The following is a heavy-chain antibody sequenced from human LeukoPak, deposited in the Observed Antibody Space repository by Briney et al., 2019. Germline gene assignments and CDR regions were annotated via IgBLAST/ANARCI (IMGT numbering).Heavy chain of an antibody. Sequence: SETLSLTCTVSGVSISSIYYYWDWIRQPPGKGLEWIGSIYYSGSAYYNPSLKSRVTISVDTSENQFSLKLSSVTAADTAVYYCAREITPWPTPRTAPPDDAFGIWGQGTMVTVSS. CDR2: IYYSGSA. J-gene: IGHJ3*02. D-gene: IGHD1-14*01. V-gene: IGHV4-39*02. CDR1: GVSISSIYYY. CDR3: AREITPWPTPRTAPPDDAFGI.